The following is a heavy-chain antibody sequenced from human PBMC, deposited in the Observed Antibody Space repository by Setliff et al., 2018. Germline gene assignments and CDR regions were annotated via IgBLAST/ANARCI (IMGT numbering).Heavy chain of an antibody. J-gene: IGHJ4*02. CDR2: INHSGST. Sequence: PSETLSLTCTVYGGSFSDYYWGWIRQPPGKGLEWIAEINHSGSTNYNPSLKSRVTISVDTSRNQFSLKLSSVTAADTAVYYCARLRTEPDYWGQGTLVTVSS. CDR3: ARLRTEPDY. V-gene: IGHV4-34*01. CDR1: GGSFSDYY.